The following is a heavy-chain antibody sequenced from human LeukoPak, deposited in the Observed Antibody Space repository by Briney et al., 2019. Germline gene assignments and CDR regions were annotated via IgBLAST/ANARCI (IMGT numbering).Heavy chain of an antibody. V-gene: IGHV3-23*01. J-gene: IGHJ4*02. CDR2: ISGSGGST. Sequence: PGGSLRLSCAASGFTFSSYAMSWVRQAPGKGLEWVSAISGSGGSTYYADSVKGRFTISRDNSKNTLYLQMNSLRAEDTAVYYCASRDNYYDGSGYYVYWGQGTLVTVSS. CDR3: ASRDNYYDGSGYYVY. D-gene: IGHD3-22*01. CDR1: GFTFSSYA.